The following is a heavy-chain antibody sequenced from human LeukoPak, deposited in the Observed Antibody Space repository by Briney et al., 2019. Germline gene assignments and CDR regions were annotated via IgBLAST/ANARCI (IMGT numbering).Heavy chain of an antibody. V-gene: IGHV3-11*04. CDR3: ARAGELRYMDV. J-gene: IGHJ6*03. D-gene: IGHD3-16*01. Sequence: GGSLRLSCAASGFIFSDYYMSWIRQAPGKGLEWVSTIKGTGLTTYYADSVEGRFTISRDNAKNSLFLQMSSLRADDTAIYYCARAGELRYMDVWGKGTAVTVSS. CDR2: IKGTGLTT. CDR1: GFIFSDYY.